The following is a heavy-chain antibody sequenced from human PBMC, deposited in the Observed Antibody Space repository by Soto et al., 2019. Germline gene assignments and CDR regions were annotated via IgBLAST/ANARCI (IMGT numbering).Heavy chain of an antibody. V-gene: IGHV4-31*03. J-gene: IGHJ4*02. Sequence: SETLSLTCTVSGGSISSGGYYWSWIRQHPGKGLEWIGYIYYSGSTYYNPSLKSRVTISVDTSKNQFSLKLSSVTAADTAVYYCARRSIAGEKIDYWGQGTLVTVSS. D-gene: IGHD6-6*01. CDR1: GGSISSGGYY. CDR2: IYYSGST. CDR3: ARRSIAGEKIDY.